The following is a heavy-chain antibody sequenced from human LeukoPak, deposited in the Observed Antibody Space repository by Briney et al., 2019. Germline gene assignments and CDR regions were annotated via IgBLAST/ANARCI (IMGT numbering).Heavy chain of an antibody. J-gene: IGHJ4*02. CDR3: ARGDTVTTSLLGY. V-gene: IGHV1-69*01. D-gene: IGHD4-17*01. CDR2: IIPMFGAT. CDR1: GGTFSKYG. Sequence: GSSVKVSCKASGGTFSKYGISWVRQAPGEGLDWMGGIIPMFGATEVAYKSQGRVTITADESTNTAYMELSSLRSEDTAVYYCARGDTVTTSLLGYWGQGTLVTVSS.